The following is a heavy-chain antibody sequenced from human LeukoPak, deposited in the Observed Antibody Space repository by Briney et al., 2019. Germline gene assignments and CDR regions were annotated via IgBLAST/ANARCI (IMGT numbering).Heavy chain of an antibody. V-gene: IGHV4-4*09. CDR1: GASISSHY. D-gene: IGHD3-9*01. Sequence: SETLSLTCTVSGASISSHYWSWIRQTPGKGLEWIGCIHTNGNNNYNPPLRGRVTMSVDTSKNQFSLKMTSVTAADTAVYYCVRGYFDSRDSSNPFDNWGQGTLVTVSS. CDR3: VRGYFDSRDSSNPFDN. CDR2: IHTNGNN. J-gene: IGHJ4*02.